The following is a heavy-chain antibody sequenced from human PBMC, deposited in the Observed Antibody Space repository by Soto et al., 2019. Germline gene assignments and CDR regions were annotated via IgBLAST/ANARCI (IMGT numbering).Heavy chain of an antibody. V-gene: IGHV1-3*01. D-gene: IGHD1-26*01. J-gene: IGHJ2*01. CDR2: INAGNGNT. CDR1: GFTFTNSA. Sequence: ASVKVSCKASGFTFTNSAMQWVRQARGQRLEWIGWINAGNGNTKYSQKFQGRVTITRDTSASTAYMELSSLRSEDTAVYYCARGGSLYWYFDLWGRGTLVTVSS. CDR3: ARGGSLYWYFDL.